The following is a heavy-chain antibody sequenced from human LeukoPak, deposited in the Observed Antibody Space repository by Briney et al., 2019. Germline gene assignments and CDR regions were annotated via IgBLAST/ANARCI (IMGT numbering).Heavy chain of an antibody. D-gene: IGHD6-19*01. CDR1: GFTVSCTH. CDR2: IYSGGAA. V-gene: IGHV3-66*01. J-gene: IGHJ4*02. Sequence: GGSLRLSCAASGFTVSCTHMGWVRQAPGKGLEWVSVIYSGGAAYYPDSVKGRFTISRDLSKNTLYLQMNDLRAEDTAVYYCARVAVAYFDYWGQGTLVTVSS. CDR3: ARVAVAYFDY.